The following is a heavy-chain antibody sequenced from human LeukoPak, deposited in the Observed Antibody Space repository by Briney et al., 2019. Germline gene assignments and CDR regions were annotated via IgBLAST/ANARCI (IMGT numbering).Heavy chain of an antibody. V-gene: IGHV4-34*01. J-gene: IGHJ6*02. Sequence: PSETLSLTCAVYGGSFSGYYWSWIRQPPGKGLEWIGEINHSGSTNYNPSLKSRVTISVDTSKNQFSLKLSSVTAADTAVYYCARGHDYGDYSGFYYYYYGMDVWGQGTTVTVSS. CDR2: INHSGST. CDR1: GGSFSGYY. D-gene: IGHD4-17*01. CDR3: ARGHDYGDYSGFYYYYYGMDV.